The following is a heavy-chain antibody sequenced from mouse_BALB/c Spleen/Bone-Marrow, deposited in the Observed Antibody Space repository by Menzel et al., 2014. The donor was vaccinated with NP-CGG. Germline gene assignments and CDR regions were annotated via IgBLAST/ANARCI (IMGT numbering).Heavy chain of an antibody. Sequence: EVQLVESGPDLVKPSQSLSLTSTVTGYSIXNGYGWHWIRQFPGNKLEWMGYIHYSGNTNYNPSLKSRVSITRDTSKNQFFLQLNSVTTDDTATYYCVRETTVVADFDYWGQGTTLTVSS. CDR3: VRETTVVADFDY. D-gene: IGHD1-1*01. CDR1: GYSIXNGYG. V-gene: IGHV3-1*02. J-gene: IGHJ2*01. CDR2: IHYSGNT.